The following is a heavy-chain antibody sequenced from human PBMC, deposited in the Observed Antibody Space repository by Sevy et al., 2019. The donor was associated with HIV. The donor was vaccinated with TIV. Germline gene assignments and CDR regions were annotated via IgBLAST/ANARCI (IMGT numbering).Heavy chain of an antibody. Sequence: GGSLRLSCAASGFTFTSYGIHWVRQAPGKGLECVAKISFDEKYKYYAESVKGRFTISRDISKNTVFLEMNSLRPDDTGVYYCAKVLGFGSGYDYAFDFSGQGTLVTVSS. V-gene: IGHV3-30*02. D-gene: IGHD5-12*01. CDR1: GFTFTSYG. J-gene: IGHJ3*01. CDR2: ISFDEKYK. CDR3: AKVLGFGSGYDYAFDF.